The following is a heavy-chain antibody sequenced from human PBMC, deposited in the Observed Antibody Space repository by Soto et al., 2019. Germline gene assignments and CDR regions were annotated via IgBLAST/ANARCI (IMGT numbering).Heavy chain of an antibody. CDR1: GGTFSTYA. V-gene: IGHV1-69*12. J-gene: IGHJ4*02. D-gene: IGHD5-18*01. Sequence: QVQLVQSGAEVKKPESSVKVSCKAPGGTFSTYAISWVRQAPGQGLEWMGGIIPMVGTANYALRFKDRVTITAAASTNRVYMELSSLGSEDTAVYFCSSGIQLWLRRINNGYSGWGQGTLVTVSA. CDR3: SSGIQLWLRRINNGYSG. CDR2: IIPMVGTA.